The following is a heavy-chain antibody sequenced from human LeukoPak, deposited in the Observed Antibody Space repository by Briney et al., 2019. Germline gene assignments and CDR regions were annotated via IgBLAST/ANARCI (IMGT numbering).Heavy chain of an antibody. J-gene: IGHJ4*02. CDR2: IYYSGST. CDR1: GGSVSDYY. D-gene: IGHD5-24*01. V-gene: IGHV4-39*01. Sequence: SETLSLTCTISGGSVSDYYWGWIRQPPGKGLEWIGSIYYSGSTYYNPSLKSRVTISVDTSKNQFSLKLSSVTAADTAVYYCARHRSGWLQSSFDYWGQGTLVTVSS. CDR3: ARHRSGWLQSSFDY.